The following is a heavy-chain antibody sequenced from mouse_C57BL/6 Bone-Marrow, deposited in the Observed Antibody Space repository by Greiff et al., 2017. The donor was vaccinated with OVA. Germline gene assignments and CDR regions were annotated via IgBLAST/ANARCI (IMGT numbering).Heavy chain of an antibody. CDR1: GFTFTDYY. J-gene: IGHJ1*03. CDR2: IRNKANGYTT. V-gene: IGHV7-3*01. Sequence: EVKLQESGGGLVQPGGSLSLSCAASGFTFTDYYMSWVRQPPGKALEWLGFIRNKANGYTTEYSASVKGRFTISRDNSQSILYLQMNALRAEDSATYYCARYYYGSSYPWWYFDVWGTGTTVTVSS. CDR3: ARYYYGSSYPWWYFDV. D-gene: IGHD1-1*01.